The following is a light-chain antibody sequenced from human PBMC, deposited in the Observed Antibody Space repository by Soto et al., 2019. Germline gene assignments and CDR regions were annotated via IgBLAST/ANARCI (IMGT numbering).Light chain of an antibody. CDR3: CSYAGSYV. J-gene: IGLJ1*01. CDR2: DVS. CDR1: SSDVGTYNY. V-gene: IGLV2-11*01. Sequence: QSALTQPRSVSGSPGQSVTISCTGTSSDVGTYNYVSWYQQHTGKAPKLMIYDVSKRPSGVPDRFSGSKSGNTASLTISGLQAEDEADYYCCSYAGSYVFGTGTKLTVL.